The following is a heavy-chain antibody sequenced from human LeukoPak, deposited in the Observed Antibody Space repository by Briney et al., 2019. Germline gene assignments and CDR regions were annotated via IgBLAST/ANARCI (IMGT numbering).Heavy chain of an antibody. CDR2: IKQDGSET. CDR1: GFTFSNYW. CDR3: ARDFWGAYRDDYFDY. Sequence: GGSLRLSCAASGFTFSNYWMSWVRRAPGKGLEWVANIKQDGSETYYVDSVRGRFTISRDNAKNSLYLQMNSLRAEDTAVYYCARDFWGAYRDDYFDYWGQGTLVTVSS. D-gene: IGHD3-3*01. J-gene: IGHJ4*02. V-gene: IGHV3-7*01.